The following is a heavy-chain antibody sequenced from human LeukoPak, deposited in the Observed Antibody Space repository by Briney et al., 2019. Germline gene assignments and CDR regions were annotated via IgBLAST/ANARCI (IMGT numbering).Heavy chain of an antibody. CDR2: INHKSGGA. D-gene: IGHD3-9*01. CDR3: AREYILTRYYGDY. J-gene: IGHJ4*02. V-gene: IGHV1-2*02. CDR1: GYSVNAYN. Sequence: ASVKVSCKASGYSVNAYNMHWVRQAPGQGLEWMGWINHKSGGANYAQKFQGRVTMTWDTSISTAYMELSRLRSDDTAVYYCAREYILTRYYGDYWGQGTLVTVSS.